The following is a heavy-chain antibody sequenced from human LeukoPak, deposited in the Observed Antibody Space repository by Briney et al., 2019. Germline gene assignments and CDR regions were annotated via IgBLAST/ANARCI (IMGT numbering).Heavy chain of an antibody. CDR3: AKDIRRYYDSSGIGYAFDI. J-gene: IGHJ3*02. V-gene: IGHV3-9*01. CDR2: ISWNSGSI. Sequence: PGGFLRLSCAASGFTFDDYAMHWVRQAPGKGLEWVSGISWNSGSIGYADSVKGRFTISRDNAKNSLYLQMNSLRAEDTALYYCAKDIRRYYDSSGIGYAFDIWGQGTMVTVSS. D-gene: IGHD3-22*01. CDR1: GFTFDDYA.